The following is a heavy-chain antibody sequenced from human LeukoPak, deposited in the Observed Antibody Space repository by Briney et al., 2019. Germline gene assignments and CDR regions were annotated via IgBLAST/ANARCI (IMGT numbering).Heavy chain of an antibody. V-gene: IGHV4-59*08. CDR1: ADSINSYY. CDR3: ARPARDLTAFDI. J-gene: IGHJ3*02. Sequence: SETLSLTCTVSADSINSYYWSWIRQPPGKGLEWIGYIYYSGSTNYSPSLKSRVTISVDTSKNQFSLRLTSVTAADTAVYYCARPARDLTAFDIWGQGTMVAVSS. D-gene: IGHD5-24*01. CDR2: IYYSGST.